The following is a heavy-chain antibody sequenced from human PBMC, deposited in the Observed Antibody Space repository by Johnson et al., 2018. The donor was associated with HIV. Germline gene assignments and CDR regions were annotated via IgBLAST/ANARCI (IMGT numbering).Heavy chain of an antibody. D-gene: IGHD3-22*01. V-gene: IGHV3-30*03. J-gene: IGHJ3*02. CDR2: MSYDGSTT. CDR1: GFTFTNYG. Sequence: QVQLVESGGGVVQPGRSLRLSCAASGFTFTNYGMHWVRQAPGKGLQWVAVMSYDGSTTYYADSVKGRFTISRDNSKNTLYLQMNSLRVEDTAVYLCARGRISMKVVDLRGGGFDICGQGTKVTVSS. CDR3: ARGRISMKVVDLRGGGFDI.